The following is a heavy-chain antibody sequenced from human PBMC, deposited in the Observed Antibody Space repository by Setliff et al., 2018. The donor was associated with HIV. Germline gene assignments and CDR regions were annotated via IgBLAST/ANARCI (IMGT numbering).Heavy chain of an antibody. CDR3: ARGYCGGGICYSPNWLDP. J-gene: IGHJ5*02. Sequence: ASVKVSCKTSGGSFSKYLFTWVRQAPGQGLEWMGWMNPNTGDTGYAPKVQGRVSMTRDTSISTAYMALSSLRSEDTAVYYCARGYCGGGICYSPNWLDPWGQGTLVTVSS. V-gene: IGHV1-8*01. CDR1: GGSFSKYL. D-gene: IGHD2-15*01. CDR2: MNPNTGDT.